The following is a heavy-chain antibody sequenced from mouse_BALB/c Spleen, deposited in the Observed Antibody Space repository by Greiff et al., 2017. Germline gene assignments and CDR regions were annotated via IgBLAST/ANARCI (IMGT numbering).Heavy chain of an antibody. J-gene: IGHJ4*01. CDR1: GYTFSSYW. V-gene: IGHV1-9*01. Sequence: QVQLQQSGAELMKPGASVKISCTATGYTFSSYWIEWVKQRPGHGLEWIGEILPGSGSTNYNEKFKGKATFTADTSSNTAYMQLSSLTSEDSAVYYCTRKRLQDYGSSYPDCYALDYWGQGTSVTVSA. CDR3: TRKRLQDYGSSYPDCYALDY. CDR2: ILPGSGST. D-gene: IGHD1-1*01.